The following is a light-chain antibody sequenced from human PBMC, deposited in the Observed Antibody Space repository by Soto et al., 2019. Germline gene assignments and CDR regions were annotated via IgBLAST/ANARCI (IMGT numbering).Light chain of an antibody. V-gene: IGLV2-14*03. CDR2: DVT. CDR1: TSDVGDYNY. J-gene: IGLJ1*01. Sequence: QSALTQPASVSGSPGQSITISCTGTTSDVGDYNYVSWYQQHPGKAPQLMIYDVTNRPSGVSNRFSASKSGNMASLTISGLQAEDEADYYCGSYTSSNTYVFGTGTKLTVL. CDR3: GSYTSSNTYV.